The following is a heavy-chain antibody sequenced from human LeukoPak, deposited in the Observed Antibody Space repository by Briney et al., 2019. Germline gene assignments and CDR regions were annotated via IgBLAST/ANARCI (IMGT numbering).Heavy chain of an antibody. J-gene: IGHJ3*02. Sequence: KPSETLSLTCTVSGGSISSYYWSWVREPPGKGLGWGGYIYYSGSTNYNPSLKSRVTISVDTSKNQFSLKLSSVTAADTAVYYCARQTSCSSTSCYVRAFDIWGQGTMVTVSS. V-gene: IGHV4-59*08. CDR1: GGSISSYY. D-gene: IGHD2-2*01. CDR2: IYYSGST. CDR3: ARQTSCSSTSCYVRAFDI.